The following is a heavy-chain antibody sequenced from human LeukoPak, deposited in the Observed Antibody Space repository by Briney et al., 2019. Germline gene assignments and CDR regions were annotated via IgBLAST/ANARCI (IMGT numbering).Heavy chain of an antibody. Sequence: SETLSLTCAVYGGSFSSYYWSWIRQPPGKGLEWIGEINHSGSTNYNPSLKSRVTISVDTSKNQFSLKLSSVTAADTAVYYCARGFFRQYRTHNWFDPWGQGTLVTVSS. D-gene: IGHD3/OR15-3a*01. J-gene: IGHJ5*02. CDR2: INHSGST. CDR3: ARGFFRQYRTHNWFDP. CDR1: GGSFSSYY. V-gene: IGHV4-34*01.